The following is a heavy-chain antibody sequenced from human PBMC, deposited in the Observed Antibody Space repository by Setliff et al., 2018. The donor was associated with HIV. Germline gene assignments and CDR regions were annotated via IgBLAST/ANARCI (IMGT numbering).Heavy chain of an antibody. V-gene: IGHV4-59*01. CDR2: IYYSGNT. D-gene: IGHD2-15*01. Sequence: ETLSLTCTVSGVSISNYYWSWIRQPPGKGLEWIGSIYYSGNTNYNPSLKSRVTISVDTSNNQFSVKLTSVTPADTALYYCARGGASSKYFDSWGQGTLVTVSS. CDR1: GVSISNYY. CDR3: ARGGASSKYFDS. J-gene: IGHJ4*02.